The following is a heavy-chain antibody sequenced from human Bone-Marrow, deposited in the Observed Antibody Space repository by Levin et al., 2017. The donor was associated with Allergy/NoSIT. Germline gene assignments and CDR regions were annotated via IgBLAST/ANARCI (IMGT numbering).Heavy chain of an antibody. CDR2: IHPGNSET. J-gene: IGHJ5*02. CDR3: ARCPTGYPNWFDP. Sequence: LGESLKISCKGSGYSFTNYWIAWVRQMPGKGLEWMGVIHPGNSETKYSPPFQDQVTISADKTISTAYLQWSSLRASDTALYYCARCPTGYPNWFDPWGQGTQVTVSS. V-gene: IGHV5-51*01. CDR1: GYSFTNYW. D-gene: IGHD3-9*01.